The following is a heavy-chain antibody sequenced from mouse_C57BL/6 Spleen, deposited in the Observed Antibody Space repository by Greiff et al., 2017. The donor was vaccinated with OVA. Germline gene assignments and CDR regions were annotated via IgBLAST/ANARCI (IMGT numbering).Heavy chain of an antibody. D-gene: IGHD2-2*01. V-gene: IGHV5-9*01. CDR2: ISGGGGNT. J-gene: IGHJ4*01. Sequence: EVKLMESGGGLVKPGGSLKLSCAASGFTFSSYPMSWVRQTPEKRLEWVATISGGGGNTYYPDSVKGRFTISRDNAKNTLYLRMSSLRSEDTALYYCARHRGLREYAMDYWGQGTSVTVSS. CDR1: GFTFSSYP. CDR3: ARHRGLREYAMDY.